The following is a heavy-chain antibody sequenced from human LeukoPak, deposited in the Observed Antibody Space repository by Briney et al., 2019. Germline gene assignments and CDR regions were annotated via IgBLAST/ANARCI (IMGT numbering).Heavy chain of an antibody. CDR2: ISGSGGST. J-gene: IGHJ4*02. CDR3: AKDRYYGSGRGLFDY. CDR1: GFTFSSYA. D-gene: IGHD3-10*01. V-gene: IGHV3-23*01. Sequence: GGSLRLSCAASGFTFSSYAMSWVRQAPGKGLEWVSAISGSGGSTYYADSVKGRFTISRDNSKNTLYLQMNSLRAEDTAVYYCAKDRYYGSGRGLFDYWGQGTLVTVSS.